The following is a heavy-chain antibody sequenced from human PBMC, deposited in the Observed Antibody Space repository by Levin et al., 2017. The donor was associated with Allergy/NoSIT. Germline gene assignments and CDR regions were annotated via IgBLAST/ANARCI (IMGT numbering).Heavy chain of an antibody. D-gene: IGHD3-10*01. J-gene: IGHJ3*02. CDR3: ARHTDLDDYGSGSYYRGYDAFDI. Sequence: GESLKISCKGSGYSFTSYWISWVRQMPGKGLEWMGRIDPSDSYTNYSPSFQGHVTISADKSISTAYLQWSSLKASDTAMYYCARHTDLDDYGSGSYYRGYDAFDIWGQGTMVTVSS. CDR2: IDPSDSYT. V-gene: IGHV5-10-1*01. CDR1: GYSFTSYW.